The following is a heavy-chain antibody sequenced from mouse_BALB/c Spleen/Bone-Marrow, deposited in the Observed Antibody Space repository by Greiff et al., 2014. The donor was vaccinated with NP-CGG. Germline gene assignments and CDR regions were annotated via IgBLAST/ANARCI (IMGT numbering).Heavy chain of an antibody. J-gene: IGHJ1*01. CDR2: INPSSGYT. CDR1: GYTFTSYT. Sequence: VMLVESGAELARPGASVKMSCKASGYTFTSYTMHWVKQRPGQGLEWIGYINPSSGYTNYNQKFKDKATLTADKSSSTAYMQLSSLTSEDSAVYYCARYRYDWYFDVWGAGTTVTVS. D-gene: IGHD2-14*01. CDR3: ARYRYDWYFDV. V-gene: IGHV1-4*01.